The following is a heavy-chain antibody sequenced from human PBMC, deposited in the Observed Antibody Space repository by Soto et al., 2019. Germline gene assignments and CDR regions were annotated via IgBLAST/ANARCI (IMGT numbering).Heavy chain of an antibody. CDR3: AHKGGGDRILDF. CDR1: GFSLSTNGVG. D-gene: IGHD3-16*01. Sequence: QITLKESGPTLVKPTQTLTLTCTFSGFSLSTNGVGVGWIRQPPGKALEWLALIYWDDSKEYSPSLRSRLTITKATSKNQVGLTMTDMDPVDTATYYCAHKGGGDRILDFWGQGTLVTVSS. CDR2: IYWDDSK. V-gene: IGHV2-5*02. J-gene: IGHJ4*02.